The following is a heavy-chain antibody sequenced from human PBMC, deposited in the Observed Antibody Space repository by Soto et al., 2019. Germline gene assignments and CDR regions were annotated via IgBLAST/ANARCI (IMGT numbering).Heavy chain of an antibody. CDR2: IIPIFGTA. Sequence: GASVKVSCKACGVTFSSYAISWVRQAPGQGLEWMGGIIPIFGTANYAQKFQGRVTITADESTSTAYMELSSLRSEDTAVYYCGWGVRELLGLGGMDVWGQGTTVTVSS. CDR3: GWGVRELLGLGGMDV. V-gene: IGHV1-69*13. CDR1: GVTFSSYA. D-gene: IGHD1-7*01. J-gene: IGHJ6*02.